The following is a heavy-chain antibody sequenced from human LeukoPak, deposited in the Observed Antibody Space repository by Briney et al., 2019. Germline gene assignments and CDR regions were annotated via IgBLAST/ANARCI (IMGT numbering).Heavy chain of an antibody. CDR1: GFTVSSNY. V-gene: IGHV3-66*01. Sequence: GGSLRLSCAASGFTVSSNYISWVRQAPGKGLEWVSVIYSGGSTYYADSVKGRFTISRDNSKNTLYLQMNSLRAEDTAVYYCARGTTVTTVGFDYWGQGTLVTVSS. CDR3: ARGTTVTTVGFDY. J-gene: IGHJ4*02. CDR2: IYSGGST. D-gene: IGHD4-11*01.